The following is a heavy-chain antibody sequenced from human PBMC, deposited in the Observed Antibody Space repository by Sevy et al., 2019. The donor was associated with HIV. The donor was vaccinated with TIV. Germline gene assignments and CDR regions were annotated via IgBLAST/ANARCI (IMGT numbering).Heavy chain of an antibody. V-gene: IGHV1-3*04. CDR1: GYTFNRHG. CDR2: TATDTGDT. D-gene: IGHD1-26*01. J-gene: IGHJ4*02. Sequence: ASVKVSCKASGYTFNRHGLHWVRQAPAQGLEWMGWTATDTGDTRYSQKFQGRLTITTDTSASTLYMELSSLTSEDTAVYYCARDQAGGVEFYFDHWGQGTLVTVSS. CDR3: ARDQAGGVEFYFDH.